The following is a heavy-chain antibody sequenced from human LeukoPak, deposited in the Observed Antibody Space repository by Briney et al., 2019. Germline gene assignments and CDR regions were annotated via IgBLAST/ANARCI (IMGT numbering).Heavy chain of an antibody. CDR2: IYHSGST. Sequence: SETLSLTCTVSGGSISTHYWSWIRQPPGKGLEWIGYIYHSGSTYYNPSLKSRVTISVDRSKNQFSLKLSSVTAADTAVYYCARDPDGGVDYWGQGTLVTVSS. CDR1: GGSISTHY. V-gene: IGHV4-59*11. CDR3: ARDPDGGVDY. J-gene: IGHJ4*02. D-gene: IGHD4-23*01.